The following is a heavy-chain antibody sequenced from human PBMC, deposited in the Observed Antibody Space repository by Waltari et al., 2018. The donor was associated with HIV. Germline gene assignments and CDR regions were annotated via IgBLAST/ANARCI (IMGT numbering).Heavy chain of an antibody. CDR1: GHTLHEFS. V-gene: IGHV1-24*01. D-gene: IGHD3-22*01. J-gene: IGHJ4*02. CDR2: FDPEDGET. CDR3: ATGMAGNYYDSSGLH. Sequence: QVQLVQSGAEVKKPGASVKVSCKVSGHTLHEFSMPWVRQAPGKGLEWMGGFDPEDGETIYAQKFQGRVTMTEDTSTDTAYMELSSLRSEDTAVYYCATGMAGNYYDSSGLHWGQGTLVTVSS.